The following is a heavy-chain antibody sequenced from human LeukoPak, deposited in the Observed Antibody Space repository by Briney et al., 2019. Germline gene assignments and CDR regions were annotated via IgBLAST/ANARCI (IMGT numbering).Heavy chain of an antibody. J-gene: IGHJ4*02. V-gene: IGHV1-2*02. CDR1: GYTFPGYY. CDR3: ARSIAAAGDLDY. D-gene: IGHD6-13*01. CDR2: INPNSGGT. Sequence: ASVKVSCKASGYTFPGYYMHWVRQAPGQGLEWMGWINPNSGGTNYAQKFQGRVTMTRDTSISTAYMELSRLRSDDTAVYYCARSIAAAGDLDYWGQGTLVTVSS.